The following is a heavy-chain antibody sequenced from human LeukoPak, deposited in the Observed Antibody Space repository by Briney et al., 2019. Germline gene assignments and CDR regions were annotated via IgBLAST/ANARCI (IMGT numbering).Heavy chain of an antibody. CDR3: ARDRRGFNYYDSGDTGASDI. Sequence: PGGSLRLFCAASGFTFSSYGMHWVRQAPGKGLEWVADIWFDGGNKYYADSVKGRITISRDNSKNTLYLQMNSLRAEDTAVYYCARDRRGFNYYDSGDTGASDIWGQGTMVTVSS. D-gene: IGHD3-22*01. CDR2: IWFDGGNK. V-gene: IGHV3-33*01. CDR1: GFTFSSYG. J-gene: IGHJ3*02.